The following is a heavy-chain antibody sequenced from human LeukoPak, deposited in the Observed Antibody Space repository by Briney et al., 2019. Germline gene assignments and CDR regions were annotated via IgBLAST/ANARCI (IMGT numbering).Heavy chain of an antibody. CDR1: GYSFTSYW. J-gene: IGHJ6*03. CDR3: ARHGPYCGGDCPKYYFYYMDV. CDR2: IYPGDSDT. V-gene: IGHV5-51*01. Sequence: GESLKISCKGSGYSFTSYWIGWVRQMPGKGLEWMGIIYPGDSDTRYSPSFQGQVTISADKSISTAYLQWSSLKASDTAMYYCARHGPYCGGDCPKYYFYYMDVWGKGTTVTVSS. D-gene: IGHD2-21*01.